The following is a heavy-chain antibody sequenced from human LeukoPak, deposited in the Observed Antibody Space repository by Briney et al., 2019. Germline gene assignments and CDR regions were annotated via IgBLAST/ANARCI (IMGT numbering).Heavy chain of an antibody. Sequence: PGGSLRLSCAASAFTFSNYGMHWVRQATGKGLEWVAVIWYDGSNIYYADSVKGRFTISRDNSKNTLYLQMDSLRAEDTAIYYCASDHGAYWGQGTLVTVSS. V-gene: IGHV3-33*01. J-gene: IGHJ4*02. CDR3: ASDHGAY. D-gene: IGHD1-26*01. CDR1: AFTFSNYG. CDR2: IWYDGSNI.